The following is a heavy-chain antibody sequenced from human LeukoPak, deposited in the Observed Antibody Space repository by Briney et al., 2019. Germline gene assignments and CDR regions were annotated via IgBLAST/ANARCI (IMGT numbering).Heavy chain of an antibody. CDR1: GDSVSSNSAA. Sequence: SQTLSLTCAISGDSVSSNSAAWNWIRQSPSRGLEWLGRTYCRSKLYNDDAVSGKSRITINPDTTKTQSSLQLNSVTPENTAVYYCASDEAVAGEWYYFDYRGQGTLVTVSS. CDR2: TYCRSKLYN. D-gene: IGHD6-19*01. J-gene: IGHJ4*02. V-gene: IGHV6-1*01. CDR3: ASDEAVAGEWYYFDY.